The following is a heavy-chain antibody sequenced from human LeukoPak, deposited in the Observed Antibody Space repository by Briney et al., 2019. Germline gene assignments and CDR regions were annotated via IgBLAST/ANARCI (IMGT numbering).Heavy chain of an antibody. J-gene: IGHJ1*01. CDR1: GGTFSSYA. V-gene: IGHV1-69*05. CDR2: IIPIFGTA. Sequence: SVKVSCKASGGTFSSYAISWVRQAPGQGLEWMGRIIPIFGTATYAQKFQGRVTITTDESTSTAYMELSSLRSEDTAVYYCARDSHYYDSSGYWFEHWGQGTLVTVSS. D-gene: IGHD3-22*01. CDR3: ARDSHYYDSSGYWFEH.